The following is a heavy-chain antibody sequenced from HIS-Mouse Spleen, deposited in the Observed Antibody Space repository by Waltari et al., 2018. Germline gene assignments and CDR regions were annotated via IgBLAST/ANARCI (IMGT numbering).Heavy chain of an antibody. Sequence: QVQLVESGGGVVQPGRSLRLSCAASGFTFSSYGMHWVRQAPGKGREGVALISYDGRNKDSEDSVKGRFTISRDNSKTTLYLRMNSLRAEDTAVYYCAKASSGWLDYWGQGTLVTVSS. J-gene: IGHJ4*02. D-gene: IGHD6-19*01. CDR3: AKASSGWLDY. V-gene: IGHV3-30*18. CDR2: ISYDGRNK. CDR1: GFTFSSYG.